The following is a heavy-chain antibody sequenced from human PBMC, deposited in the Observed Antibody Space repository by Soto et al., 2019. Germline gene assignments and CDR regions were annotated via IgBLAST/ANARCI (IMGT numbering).Heavy chain of an antibody. D-gene: IGHD3-9*01. J-gene: IGHJ5*02. Sequence: SETLSLTCTVSGVSISSYYWSRIRQPPGKGLEWIGYIYYSGSTNYNPSLKSRVTISVDTSKNQFSLKLSSVTAADTAVYYCARQSGDYDILTGYFPNWFDPWGQGTLVTVSS. CDR3: ARQSGDYDILTGYFPNWFDP. V-gene: IGHV4-59*08. CDR2: IYYSGST. CDR1: GVSISSYY.